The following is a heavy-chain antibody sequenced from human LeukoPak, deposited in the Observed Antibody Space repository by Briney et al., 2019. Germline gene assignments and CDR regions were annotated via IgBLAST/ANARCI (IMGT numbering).Heavy chain of an antibody. CDR2: ISSSSSYI. CDR1: GFTFTSYG. J-gene: IGHJ6*03. Sequence: PGGSLRLSCAASGFTFTSYGMTWVRQAPGKGLEWVSSISSSSSYIYYSDSVKGRFTISRDNAKNSLYLQMNSLKADDTAVYYCASGSYGSGFYYFYYMDVWGKGTTVTVSS. D-gene: IGHD3-10*01. V-gene: IGHV3-21*01. CDR3: ASGSYGSGFYYFYYMDV.